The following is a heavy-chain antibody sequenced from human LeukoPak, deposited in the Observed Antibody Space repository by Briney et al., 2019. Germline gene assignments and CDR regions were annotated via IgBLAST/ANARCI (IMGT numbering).Heavy chain of an antibody. Sequence: ASVKVSCKASGYSFIGYYMHWVRQAPGQGLEWMGWINPNSGGTNYAQKFQGRVTMTRDTSISTAYMELSRLRSDDTAVYYCARGDYDILTGSNPPDYWGQGTLVTVSS. CDR3: ARGDYDILTGSNPPDY. V-gene: IGHV1-2*02. J-gene: IGHJ4*02. CDR1: GYSFIGYY. CDR2: INPNSGGT. D-gene: IGHD3-9*01.